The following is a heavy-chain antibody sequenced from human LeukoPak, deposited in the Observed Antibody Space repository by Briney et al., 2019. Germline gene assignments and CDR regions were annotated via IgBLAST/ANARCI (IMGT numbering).Heavy chain of an antibody. Sequence: SETLSLTCTVSGGSISSGGYYWSWIRQHPGKGLEWIGYIYYSGSTYYNPSLKSRVTISVDTSKNQFSLKLSSVTAADTAVYYCARGSGVVVPAAMTNWFDPWGQGTLVTVSS. CDR2: IYYSGST. CDR3: ARGSGVVVPAAMTNWFDP. D-gene: IGHD2-2*01. V-gene: IGHV4-31*03. J-gene: IGHJ5*02. CDR1: GGSISSGGYY.